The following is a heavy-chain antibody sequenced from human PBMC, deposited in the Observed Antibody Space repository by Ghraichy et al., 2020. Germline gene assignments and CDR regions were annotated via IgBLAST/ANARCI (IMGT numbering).Heavy chain of an antibody. V-gene: IGHV3-66*01. D-gene: IGHD3-22*01. Sequence: GGSLRLSCAASGFTVSNNYMRWVRQAPGKGLEWVSVIYSGGSTSYADSVKGRFTISRDNSKNTLCLQMNSLRAEDTAVYYCARDYYGAWGQGTLVTVSS. J-gene: IGHJ5*02. CDR2: IYSGGST. CDR1: GFTVSNNY. CDR3: ARDYYGA.